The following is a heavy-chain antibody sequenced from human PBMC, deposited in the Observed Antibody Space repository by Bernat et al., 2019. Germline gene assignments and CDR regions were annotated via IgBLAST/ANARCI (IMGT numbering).Heavy chain of an antibody. CDR2: ISGSGGST. CDR1: GFTFSSYA. CDR3: ARDSDYDSSGYYYGMDV. Sequence: EVQLLESGGGLVQPGGSLRLSCAASGFTFSSYAMSWVRQAPGKGLEWVSAISGSGGSTYYADSVKGRFTISRDNSKNTLYLQMNSLRAEDTAVYYCARDSDYDSSGYYYGMDVWGQGTTVTVSS. V-gene: IGHV3-23*01. D-gene: IGHD3-22*01. J-gene: IGHJ6*02.